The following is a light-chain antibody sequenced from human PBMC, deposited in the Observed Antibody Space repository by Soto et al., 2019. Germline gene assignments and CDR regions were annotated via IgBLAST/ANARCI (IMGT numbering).Light chain of an antibody. V-gene: IGKV3-15*01. Sequence: EIVMTQSPATLSVSPGERATLSCRASQSVSSNLAWYQQKPGQAPRLLIYGASTRATGIPASFSGSGSGTEFTLTISSLQSEDFAIYYCRQYHSWPRTFGQGTKVDIK. CDR3: RQYHSWPRT. J-gene: IGKJ1*01. CDR1: QSVSSN. CDR2: GAS.